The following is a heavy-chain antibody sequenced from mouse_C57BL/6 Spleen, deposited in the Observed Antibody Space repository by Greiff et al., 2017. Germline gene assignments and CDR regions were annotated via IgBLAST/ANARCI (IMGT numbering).Heavy chain of an antibody. Sequence: HVQLQPSWAELARPGASVKMSCKASGYTFTSYTMHWVKQRPGQGLEWIGYINPSSGYTKYNQKFKDKATLTADKSSSTAYMQLSSLTSEDSAVYYCARCGDGSLFDYWGQGTTLTVSS. D-gene: IGHD1-1*02. CDR3: ARCGDGSLFDY. CDR2: INPSSGYT. V-gene: IGHV1-4*01. CDR1: GYTFTSYT. J-gene: IGHJ2*01.